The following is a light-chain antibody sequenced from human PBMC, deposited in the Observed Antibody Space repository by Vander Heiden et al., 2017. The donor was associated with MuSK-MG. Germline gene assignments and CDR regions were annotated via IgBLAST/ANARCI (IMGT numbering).Light chain of an antibody. Sequence: DIQMTQSPSTLSASVGDRVTITCRASQSISGWLAWYQQKPGRPPKLLIYDASNLDSGVPSRFSGRASATEFTLSISILHPDDFTTFYCQRYSTYRYTFGQGTKLEIE. CDR2: DAS. CDR3: QRYSTYRYT. J-gene: IGKJ2*01. CDR1: QSISGW. V-gene: IGKV1-5*01.